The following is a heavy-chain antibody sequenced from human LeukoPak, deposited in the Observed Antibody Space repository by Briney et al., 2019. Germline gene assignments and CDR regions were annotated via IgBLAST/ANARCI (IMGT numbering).Heavy chain of an antibody. D-gene: IGHD3-16*01. CDR1: GFTFSSYW. Sequence: GGSLRLSCAASGFTFSSYWMHWVRQAPGKGLVWVSRINSDGSSTSYADSVKGRFTISRDNAKNTLYLQMNSLRAEDTAVYYCASCEWGSYYYYYMNVWGKGTTVTVSS. J-gene: IGHJ6*03. CDR3: ASCEWGSYYYYYMNV. CDR2: INSDGSST. V-gene: IGHV3-74*01.